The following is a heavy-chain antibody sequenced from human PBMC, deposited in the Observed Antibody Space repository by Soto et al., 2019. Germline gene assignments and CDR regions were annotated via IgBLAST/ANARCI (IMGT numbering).Heavy chain of an antibody. J-gene: IGHJ4*02. CDR1: GDSISSEHW. V-gene: IGHV4-4*02. CDR2: VFHTGNT. Sequence: SETLSLTCAVSGDSISSEHWWSWVRQPPGKGLEWIGEVFHTGNTKYNPSLKGRVTISVDKSKNQFSLKLSSVTAADTAVYYCATYFTISTGFTFDSWGQGALVTVSS. D-gene: IGHD3-9*01. CDR3: ATYFTISTGFTFDS.